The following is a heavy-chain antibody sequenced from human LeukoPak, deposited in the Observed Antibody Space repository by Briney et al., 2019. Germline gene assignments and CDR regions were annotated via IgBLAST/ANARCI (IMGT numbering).Heavy chain of an antibody. CDR3: ARGYCSGGSCYSYYYSYMDV. V-gene: IGHV4-39*07. J-gene: IGHJ6*03. D-gene: IGHD2-15*01. CDR2: IYYSGST. CDR1: GGSISSYY. Sequence: PSETLSLTCTVSGGSISSYYWGWIRQPPGKGLESIGTIYYSGSTYYNPSLKSRVTISVDTSKKQFSLKLSFVTAADTAVYYCARGYCSGGSCYSYYYSYMDVWGKGTTVTVSS.